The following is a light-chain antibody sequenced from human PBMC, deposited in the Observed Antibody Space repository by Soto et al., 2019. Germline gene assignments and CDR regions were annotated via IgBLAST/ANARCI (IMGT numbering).Light chain of an antibody. V-gene: IGKV1-5*01. CDR1: QSISSW. CDR2: DAS. CDR3: QQYNSRLA. J-gene: IGKJ1*01. Sequence: DIQMTQSPSTLSASVGDRVTITCRASQSISSWLAWYQQKPGRAPKLLIYDASTLHSGVPSRFSARGSGTEFTLTISSLQPEYCATYDFQQYNSRLAFGQGTKVESK.